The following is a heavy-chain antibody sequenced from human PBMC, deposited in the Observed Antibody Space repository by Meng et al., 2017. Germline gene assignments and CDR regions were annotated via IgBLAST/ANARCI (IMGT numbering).Heavy chain of an antibody. CDR1: GGSISSSSYY. CDR3: ARVMMTTVPYANY. J-gene: IGHJ4*02. V-gene: IGHV4-39*07. CDR2: IYYSGST. D-gene: IGHD4-17*01. Sequence: QLPLPSSGPVLVKPSETLSLTCTVSGGSISSSSYYWGWIRQPPGKGLEWIGSIYYSGSTYYNPSLKSRVTISVDTSKNQFSLKLSSVTAADTAVYYCARVMMTTVPYANYWGQGTLITVSS.